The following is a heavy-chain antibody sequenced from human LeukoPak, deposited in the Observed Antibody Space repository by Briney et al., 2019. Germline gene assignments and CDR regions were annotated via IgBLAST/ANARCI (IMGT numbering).Heavy chain of an antibody. Sequence: GGSLRLSCAASGFTFNTYSMSWVRQAPGKGLEWVSAISGSGGSTYYADSVKGRFTISRDNSKNTLYLQMNSLRAEDTAVYYCAKRERSYGSGSYYGYFDYWGQGTLVTVSS. CDR3: AKRERSYGSGSYYGYFDY. D-gene: IGHD3-10*01. V-gene: IGHV3-23*01. J-gene: IGHJ4*02. CDR2: ISGSGGST. CDR1: GFTFNTYS.